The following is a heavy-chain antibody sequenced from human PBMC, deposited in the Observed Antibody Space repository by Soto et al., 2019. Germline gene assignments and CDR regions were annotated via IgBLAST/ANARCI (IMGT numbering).Heavy chain of an antibody. CDR3: ARLDGYNSFDY. J-gene: IGHJ4*02. V-gene: IGHV4-30-2*01. Sequence: SETLSLTCAVSVDSIRSGGYYWSWIRRPPGQGLEWIGYIFHNGGSYYNPSLESRVTISIDRSRNQFSLKVSAVTAADTAVYYCARLDGYNSFDYWGQGTLVTVSS. CDR1: VDSIRSGGYY. CDR2: IFHNGGS. D-gene: IGHD5-12*01.